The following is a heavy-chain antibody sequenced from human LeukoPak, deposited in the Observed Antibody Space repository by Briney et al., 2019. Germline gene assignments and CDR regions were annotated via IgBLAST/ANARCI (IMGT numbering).Heavy chain of an antibody. J-gene: IGHJ4*02. CDR2: IYYSGST. CDR1: GGSISSYY. V-gene: IGHV4-59*08. CDR3: ARSRAVTGASLDY. Sequence: SETLSLTCTASGGSISSYYWSWIRQPPGKGLEWIGYIYYSGSTNYNPSLKSRVTISVDTSKNQFSLKLNSVTAADTAVYYCARSRAVTGASLDYWGQGTLVTVSS. D-gene: IGHD6-19*01.